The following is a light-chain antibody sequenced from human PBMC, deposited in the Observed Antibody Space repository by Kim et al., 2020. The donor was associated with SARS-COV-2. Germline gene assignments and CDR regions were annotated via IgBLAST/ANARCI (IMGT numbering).Light chain of an antibody. CDR1: QSVGSN. V-gene: IGKV3-15*01. CDR2: GAS. CDR3: QQYNNWRT. Sequence: LSVSPGERATLSCRASQSVGSNLAWYQQKPGQAPRLLIYGASTRATGIPARFSGSGSGTEFTLTISSLQSEDFAVYYCQQYNNWRTFGQGTKLEIK. J-gene: IGKJ2*01.